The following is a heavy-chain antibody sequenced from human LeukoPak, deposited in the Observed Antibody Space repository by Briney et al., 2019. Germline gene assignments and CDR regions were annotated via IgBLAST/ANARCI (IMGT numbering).Heavy chain of an antibody. CDR3: ARDRATHYYMDV. CDR1: GFTLSSYS. V-gene: IGHV3-21*01. Sequence: GGSLRLSCAASGFTLSSYSMNWVRQAPGKGLEWVSSISSSSSYIYYADSVKGRFTISRDNAKNSLYLQMNSLRAEDTAVYYCARDRATHYYMDVWGKGTTVTVSS. CDR2: ISSSSSYI. J-gene: IGHJ6*03. D-gene: IGHD5-12*01.